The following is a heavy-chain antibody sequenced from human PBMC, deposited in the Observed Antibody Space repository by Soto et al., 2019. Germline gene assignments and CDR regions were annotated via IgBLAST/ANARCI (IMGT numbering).Heavy chain of an antibody. CDR3: ARQVPAAIRLGWFDP. V-gene: IGHV4-39*01. CDR1: GGSISRSTYY. D-gene: IGHD2-2*02. J-gene: IGHJ5*02. CDR2: IYYSGST. Sequence: SETLSLTCTVSGGSISRSTYYWGWIRQPPGKGLEWIGSIYYSGSTYYRPSLKSRVTISVVTSKNQFSLKLSSVTAADTAVYYCARQVPAAIRLGWFDPWGQGTLVTVSS.